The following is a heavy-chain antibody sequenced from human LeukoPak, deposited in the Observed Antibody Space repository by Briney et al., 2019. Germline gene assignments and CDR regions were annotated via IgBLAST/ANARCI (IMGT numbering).Heavy chain of an antibody. D-gene: IGHD3-10*01. CDR2: ISGNGDST. Sequence: GGSLRLSCAASGFTFNDAWMNWVRQAPGKGLEWASAISGNGDSTYYADSVKGRLTISRDNSKNTLYLQMNSLRAEDTAVYNCARGRGSYSLDYWGQGTLVTVSS. CDR3: ARGRGSYSLDY. J-gene: IGHJ4*02. CDR1: GFTFNDAW. V-gene: IGHV3-23*01.